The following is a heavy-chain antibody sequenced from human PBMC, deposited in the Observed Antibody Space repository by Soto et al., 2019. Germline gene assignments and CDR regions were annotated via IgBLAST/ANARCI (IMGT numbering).Heavy chain of an antibody. CDR1: GGIFTNNA. D-gene: IGHD3-16*01. V-gene: IGHV1-69*01. Sequence: QVQVVQSGAEVKKPGSSVKVSCKVSGGIFTNNAISWVRQAPGQGLEWLGGVIPLFDTAYYAQIFRGRLSFSADGATTTAYMELSGLTSADTAVYFCATGGHNDGYNFYHGMDVWGQGTTVTVS. CDR2: VIPLFDTA. J-gene: IGHJ6*02. CDR3: ATGGHNDGYNFYHGMDV.